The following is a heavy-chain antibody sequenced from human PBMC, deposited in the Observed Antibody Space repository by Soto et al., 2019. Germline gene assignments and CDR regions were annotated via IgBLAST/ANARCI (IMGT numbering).Heavy chain of an antibody. J-gene: IGHJ6*02. CDR3: ARHSGYDFWSGYPGSYYYYGMDV. Sequence: PSETLSLTCTVSGGSISSSSYYWGWIRQPPGKGLEWIGSIYYSGSTYYNPSLKSRVTISVDTSKNQFSLKLSSVTAADTAVCYCARHSGYDFWSGYPGSYYYYGMDVWGQGTTVTVSS. D-gene: IGHD3-3*01. CDR1: GGSISSSSYY. V-gene: IGHV4-39*01. CDR2: IYYSGST.